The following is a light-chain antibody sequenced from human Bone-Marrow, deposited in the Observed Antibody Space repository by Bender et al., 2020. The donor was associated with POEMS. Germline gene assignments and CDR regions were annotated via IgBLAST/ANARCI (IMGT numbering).Light chain of an antibody. CDR3: SSYAGSDNWV. CDR2: EAS. CDR1: SNNVGSYNL. V-gene: IGLV2-14*02. Sequence: QSALTQPASVSGSPGQSITISCTGTSNNVGSYNLVSWYQQHPGKVPKLMIYEASKRPSGVSNRFSGSKSGNTASLTVSGLQAEDEADYYCSSYAGSDNWVFGGGTKLTVL. J-gene: IGLJ3*02.